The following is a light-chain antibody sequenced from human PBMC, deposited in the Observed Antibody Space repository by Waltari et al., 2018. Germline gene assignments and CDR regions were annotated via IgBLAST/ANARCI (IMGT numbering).Light chain of an antibody. V-gene: IGKV2-30*02. CDR3: MQGTHWPT. CDR1: QSLVHSDGNTY. CDR2: KVS. Sequence: DVVMTQSPLSLPVTLGQPASISCRSSQSLVHSDGNTYLNWFQQRPGQSPRRLIYKVSNRDSGVPDRFSGSGSGTDFTPKISRVEAEDVGVYYCMQGTHWPTFGGGTKVEIK. J-gene: IGKJ4*01.